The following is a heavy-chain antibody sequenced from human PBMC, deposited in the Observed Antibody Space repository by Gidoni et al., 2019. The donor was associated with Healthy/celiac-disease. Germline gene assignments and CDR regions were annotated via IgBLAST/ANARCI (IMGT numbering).Heavy chain of an antibody. CDR1: GFTFIRYA. CDR2: ISGCGGST. J-gene: IGHJ4*02. CDR3: AKDDDSSGYYYPSLNY. Sequence: EVQLLESGGGLVQPGGSLRLSCAASGFTFIRYAMSWVGQAPGKGLDGVLAISGCGGSTYYADSVKGRFTISRDNSKNTLYLQMNSLRAEDTAVYYCAKDDDSSGYYYPSLNYWGQGTLVTVSS. D-gene: IGHD3-22*01. V-gene: IGHV3-23*01.